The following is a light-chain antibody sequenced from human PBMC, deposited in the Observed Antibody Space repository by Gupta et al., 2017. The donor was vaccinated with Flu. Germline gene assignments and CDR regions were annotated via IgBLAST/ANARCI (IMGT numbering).Light chain of an antibody. CDR1: QSVSSSY. CDR2: GAS. J-gene: IGKJ1*01. CDR3: QQYGSSSWT. Sequence: GTLSLSPGESATLSCRASQSVSSSYLAWYQQKPGQAPRLLIYGASSRATGIPDRFSGSGSGTDFTLTISRLEPEDFAVYYCQQYGSSSWTFGQGTKVEIK. V-gene: IGKV3-20*01.